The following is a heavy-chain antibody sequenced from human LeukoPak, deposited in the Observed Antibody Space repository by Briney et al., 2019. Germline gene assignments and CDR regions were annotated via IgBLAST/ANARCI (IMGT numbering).Heavy chain of an antibody. CDR2: INPNSGGT. CDR1: GYTFTGYY. V-gene: IGHV1-2*02. D-gene: IGHD4-17*01. CDR3: ARDPTVTTRSDY. Sequence: ASVKVSCKASGYTFTGYYMHWVRQAPGQGLEWMGWINPNSGGTNYAQKFQGRVTMTRDTSISTAYMELSRLRSDDTAVYYCARDPTVTTRSDYWGQETLVTVSS. J-gene: IGHJ4*02.